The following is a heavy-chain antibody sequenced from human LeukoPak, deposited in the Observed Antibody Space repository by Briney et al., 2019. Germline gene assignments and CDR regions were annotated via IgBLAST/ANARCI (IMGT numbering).Heavy chain of an antibody. V-gene: IGHV3-21*01. Sequence: PGGSLRLSCAASGFTFSSFSMNWVRQAPGKGLGWVSSIRSSSSYIYYADTVKGRFTITRDNAKNSLYLQMNSLRAEDTAVYYCARDRNDGYYYYYGMDVWGQGTTVTVSS. CDR2: IRSSSSYI. J-gene: IGHJ6*02. CDR1: GFTFSSFS. D-gene: IGHD1-1*01. CDR3: ARDRNDGYYYYYGMDV.